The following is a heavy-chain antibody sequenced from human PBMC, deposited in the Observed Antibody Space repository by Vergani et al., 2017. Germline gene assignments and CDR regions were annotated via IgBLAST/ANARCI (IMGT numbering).Heavy chain of an antibody. CDR2: ITPSNGNT. D-gene: IGHD1-1*01. CDR1: GYTFTSYY. Sequence: QVQLVQSGAEVKKPGASVKVSCKASGYTFTSYYMHWVRQAPGQGLEWMGWITPSNGNTNYAQKCQDRVTITRDRSMSTAYMELSSLRSEDTAMYYCARSTTGHDAFDIWGQGTMVTVSS. CDR3: ARSTTGHDAFDI. V-gene: IGHV1-45*02. J-gene: IGHJ3*02.